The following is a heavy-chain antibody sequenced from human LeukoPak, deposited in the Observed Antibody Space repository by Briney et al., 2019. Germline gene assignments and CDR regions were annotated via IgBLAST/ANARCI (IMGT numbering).Heavy chain of an antibody. D-gene: IGHD3-3*01. V-gene: IGHV4-39*01. CDR3: SVYDFWSGYYRSFDY. CDR1: GGSISSSSYY. J-gene: IGHJ4*02. CDR2: IYYSGST. Sequence: PSETLSLTCTVSGGSISSSSYYWGWIRQPPGKGLEWIGSIYYSGSTYYNPSLKSRVTISVDTSKSQFSLKLSSVTAVDTAVYYCSVYDFWSGYYRSFDYWGQGTLVTVSS.